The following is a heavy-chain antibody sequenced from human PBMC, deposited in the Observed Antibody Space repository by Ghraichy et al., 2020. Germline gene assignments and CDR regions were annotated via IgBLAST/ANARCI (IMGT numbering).Heavy chain of an antibody. Sequence: GGSLRLSCVASGFTFSSYSMDWVRQAPGKGLEWVSYISSSSSTIYYADSVKGRFTISRDNSKNSLYLQMNSLRAEDTAVYYCARTAYCGGDCYSGGFDYWGPGSLVTVSP. D-gene: IGHD2-21*02. CDR3: ARTAYCGGDCYSGGFDY. V-gene: IGHV3-48*01. CDR2: ISSSSSTI. CDR1: GFTFSSYS. J-gene: IGHJ4*01.